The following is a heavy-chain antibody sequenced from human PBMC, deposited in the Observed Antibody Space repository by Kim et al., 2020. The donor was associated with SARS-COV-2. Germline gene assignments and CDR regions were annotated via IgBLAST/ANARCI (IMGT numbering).Heavy chain of an antibody. CDR3: ARHVTAMAD. CDR2: SYT. Sequence: SYTDYRPAFQGHVTMSADKSISTAYLQWSSLKASDTAMYYCARHVTAMADWGQGTLVTVSS. D-gene: IGHD5-18*01. J-gene: IGHJ4*02. V-gene: IGHV5-10-1*01.